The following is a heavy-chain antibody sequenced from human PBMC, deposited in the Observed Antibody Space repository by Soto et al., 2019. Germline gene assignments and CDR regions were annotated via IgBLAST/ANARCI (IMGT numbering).Heavy chain of an antibody. D-gene: IGHD6-19*01. CDR1: GDSVSSYF. V-gene: IGHV4-59*02. Sequence: SETLSLTCTVSGDSVSSYFWSWIRQPPGKGLEWIGYMYFSGSTNYNPSLKTRVTISVDTSKNQFSLKLSSVTAADTAVYYCAREYSSGWAKWFDPWGQGTLVTVSS. CDR2: MYFSGST. J-gene: IGHJ5*02. CDR3: AREYSSGWAKWFDP.